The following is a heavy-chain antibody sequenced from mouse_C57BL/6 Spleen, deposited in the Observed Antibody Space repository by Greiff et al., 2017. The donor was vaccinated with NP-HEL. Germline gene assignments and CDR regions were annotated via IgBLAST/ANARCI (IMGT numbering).Heavy chain of an antibody. Sequence: QVQLKESGPGLVQPSQSLSITCTVSGFSLTSYGVHWVRQSPGKGLEWLGVIWSGGSTDYNAAFISRLSISKDNSKSQVFFKMNSLQADDTAIYYCARRTPRGTGDYAMDYWGQGTSVTVSS. V-gene: IGHV2-2*01. CDR3: ARRTPRGTGDYAMDY. D-gene: IGHD3-3*01. CDR1: GFSLTSYG. CDR2: IWSGGST. J-gene: IGHJ4*01.